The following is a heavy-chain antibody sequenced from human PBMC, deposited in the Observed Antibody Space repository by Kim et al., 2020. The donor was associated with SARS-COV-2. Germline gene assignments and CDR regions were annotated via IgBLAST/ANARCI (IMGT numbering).Heavy chain of an antibody. CDR2: MNPNSGNT. Sequence: ASVKVSCKASGYTFTSYDINWVRQATGRGLEWMGWMNPNSGNTGYAQKFQGRVTMTRNTSISTAYMELSSLRSEDTAVYYCARGVVVVPAAIDRDDYWGQGTLVTVSS. J-gene: IGHJ4*02. D-gene: IGHD2-2*01. CDR1: GYTFTSYD. V-gene: IGHV1-8*01. CDR3: ARGVVVVPAAIDRDDY.